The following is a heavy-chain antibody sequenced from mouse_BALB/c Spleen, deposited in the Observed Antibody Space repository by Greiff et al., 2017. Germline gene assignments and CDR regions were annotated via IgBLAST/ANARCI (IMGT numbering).Heavy chain of an antibody. V-gene: IGHV5-15*02. CDR2: ISNLAYSI. CDR3: ARDQGTTNFDD. J-gene: IGHJ2*01. Sequence: VQLMASGGGLVQPGGSRTLSCAASGFTFSDYGMAWVRQAPGKGPEWVAFISNLAYSIYYADTVTGRFTISRENAKNTLYLEMSSLRSEDTAMYYCARDQGTTNFDDWGQGTTLTV. CDR1: GFTFSDYG. D-gene: IGHD1-1*01.